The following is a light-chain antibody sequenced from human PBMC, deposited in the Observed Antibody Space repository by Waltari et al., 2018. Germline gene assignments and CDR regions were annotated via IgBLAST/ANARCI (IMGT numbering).Light chain of an antibody. Sequence: EIVLTQCPGTLSLSPGERATLSCRASQSLSIYLAWYQQKPGRAPRLLIYHASSRATGVPDRFSGSGSGTDFSLTISRLEPEDFAVYYCQHYVSLPVTFGQGTKVEIK. J-gene: IGKJ1*01. CDR1: QSLSIY. V-gene: IGKV3-20*01. CDR2: HAS. CDR3: QHYVSLPVT.